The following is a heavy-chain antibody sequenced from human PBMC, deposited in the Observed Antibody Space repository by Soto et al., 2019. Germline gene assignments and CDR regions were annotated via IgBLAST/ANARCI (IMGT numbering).Heavy chain of an antibody. CDR2: IYYSGST. CDR1: GGSISSYC. D-gene: IGHD5-12*01. J-gene: IGHJ5*02. Sequence: SETLSLTCTVSGGSISSYCWSWIRQPPGKGLEWIGYIYYSGSTDYNPSLKSRLTISVDTSKNQFSLKLTSVTAADTAMYFCARGDPTSPRGWFDPWGQGTLVTVSS. CDR3: ARGDPTSPRGWFDP. V-gene: IGHV4-59*01.